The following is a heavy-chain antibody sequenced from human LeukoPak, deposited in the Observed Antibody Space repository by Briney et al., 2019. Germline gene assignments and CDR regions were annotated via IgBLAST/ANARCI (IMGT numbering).Heavy chain of an antibody. CDR2: ISSSSFKI. CDR3: VRDPSYGSSWYYYMDV. Sequence: GGSLRLSCAASEFTFVRYAMNWVRQAPGKGLEWVSYISSSSFKIGYADSVKGRFTISRDNSKNSLYLQMDSLRCEDTAVYYCVRDPSYGSSWYYYMDVWGKGTTVTVSS. D-gene: IGHD6-13*01. CDR1: EFTFVRYA. J-gene: IGHJ6*03. V-gene: IGHV3-48*04.